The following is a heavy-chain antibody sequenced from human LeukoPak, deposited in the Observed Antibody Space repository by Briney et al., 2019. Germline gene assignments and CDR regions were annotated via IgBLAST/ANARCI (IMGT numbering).Heavy chain of an antibody. J-gene: IGHJ6*02. Sequence: GGSLRLSCAASGFTFSNHGMHWVRQAPGRGLEWVTVLSHDGNTAYSADSVRGRFIVSRDNSKNTVYLQMNSLRRDDTGVYYCARDVQGDNNEGGMDVWGQGTTVTVSS. D-gene: IGHD3-10*02. CDR3: ARDVQGDNNEGGMDV. CDR1: GFTFSNHG. V-gene: IGHV3-30*19. CDR2: LSHDGNTA.